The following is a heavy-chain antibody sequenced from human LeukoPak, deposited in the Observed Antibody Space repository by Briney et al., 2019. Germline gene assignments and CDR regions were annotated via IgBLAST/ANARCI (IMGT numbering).Heavy chain of an antibody. CDR3: AKGRRPGRGGRQIDY. Sequence: PGGSLRLSCAASGFTFDDYAMHWVRQAPGKGLEWVSLISWDGGSTYYADSVKGRFTISRDNSKNSLYLQMNSLRAEDTALYYCAKGRRPGRGGRQIDYWGQGTLVTVSS. CDR1: GFTFDDYA. CDR2: ISWDGGST. J-gene: IGHJ4*02. D-gene: IGHD1-26*01. V-gene: IGHV3-43D*03.